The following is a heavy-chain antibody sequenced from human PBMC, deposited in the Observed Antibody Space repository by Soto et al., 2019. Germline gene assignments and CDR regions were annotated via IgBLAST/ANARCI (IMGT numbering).Heavy chain of an antibody. CDR2: ISYDGSNK. CDR1: GFTFSSYG. D-gene: IGHD6-13*01. V-gene: IGHV3-30*18. CDR3: AKEDYSSSWYRSFYGMDV. Sequence: GGSLRLSCAASGFTFSSYGMHWVRQAPGKGLEWVAVISYDGSNKYYADSVKGRFTISRDNSKNTLYLQMNSLRAEDTAVYYCAKEDYSSSWYRSFYGMDVWGQGTTVTVSS. J-gene: IGHJ6*02.